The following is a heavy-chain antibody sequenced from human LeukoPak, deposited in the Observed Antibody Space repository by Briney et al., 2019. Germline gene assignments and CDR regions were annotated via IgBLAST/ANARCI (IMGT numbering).Heavy chain of an antibody. Sequence: QTGGSLKLSCAASGFTFDDYAMHWVRQAPGKGLEWVSGISWNSGSIGYADSVKGRFTISRDNAKNSLYLQMNSLRAEDMALYYCAKGYFEYSSSSSFDYWGQGTLVTVSS. V-gene: IGHV3-9*03. J-gene: IGHJ4*02. CDR1: GFTFDDYA. CDR3: AKGYFEYSSSSSFDY. CDR2: ISWNSGSI. D-gene: IGHD6-6*01.